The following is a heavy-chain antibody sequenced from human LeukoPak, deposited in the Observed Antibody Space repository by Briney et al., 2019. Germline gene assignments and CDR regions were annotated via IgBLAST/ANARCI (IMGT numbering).Heavy chain of an antibody. D-gene: IGHD3-22*01. Sequence: PGGSLRLSXAASGFTFSDYYMSWIRQAPGKGLEWVSYISSSGSTIYYADSVKGRFTISRDNAKNSLYLQMNSLRAEDTAVYYCARVGVITLLDYFDYWGQGTLVTVSS. CDR2: ISSSGSTI. CDR1: GFTFSDYY. J-gene: IGHJ4*02. CDR3: ARVGVITLLDYFDY. V-gene: IGHV3-11*04.